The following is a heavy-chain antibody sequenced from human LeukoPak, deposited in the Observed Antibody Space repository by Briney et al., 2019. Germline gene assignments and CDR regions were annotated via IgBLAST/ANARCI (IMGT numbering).Heavy chain of an antibody. CDR3: ARGAVSGTYRYLY. CDR1: GYTFSGYQ. CDR2: TNPNSGDT. V-gene: IGHV1-2*02. D-gene: IGHD3-16*02. Sequence: GASVTVSCKASGYTFSGYQIHWVRQAPGQGLEWMGWTNPNSGDTNYAQKFQGRVTMTSDTSISTAYMELSRLSSDDTAVYSCARGAVSGTYRYLYWGQGTLVTVSS. J-gene: IGHJ4*02.